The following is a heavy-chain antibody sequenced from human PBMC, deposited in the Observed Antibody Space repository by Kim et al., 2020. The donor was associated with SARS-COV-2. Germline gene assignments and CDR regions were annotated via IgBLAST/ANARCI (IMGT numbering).Heavy chain of an antibody. J-gene: IGHJ4*02. Sequence: YADYVKGRFTISSDHSKNTLYLQMNSLRAEDTAVYYCAKESIAVAGTLSYWGQGTLVTVSS. V-gene: IGHV3-33*06. CDR3: AKESIAVAGTLSY. D-gene: IGHD6-19*01.